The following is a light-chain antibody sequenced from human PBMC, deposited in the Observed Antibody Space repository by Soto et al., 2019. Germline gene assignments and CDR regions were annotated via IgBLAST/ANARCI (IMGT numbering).Light chain of an antibody. V-gene: IGLV2-14*01. J-gene: IGLJ2*01. Sequence: QSALTQPASVSGSPGQSITISCTGTSSDVGGYNYVSWYQQHPGRAPKVMIYDVSSRPSGVSNRFSGSKSGNTASLTISGLQAEDEADYYCSSYSSSSTLRLFGGGTKVTVL. CDR3: SSYSSSSTLRL. CDR1: SSDVGGYNY. CDR2: DVS.